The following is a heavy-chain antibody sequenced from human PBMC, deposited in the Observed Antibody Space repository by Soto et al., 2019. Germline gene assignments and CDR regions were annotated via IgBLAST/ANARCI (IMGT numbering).Heavy chain of an antibody. CDR3: ARDGPTPPYYYYYYGMDV. V-gene: IGHV4-34*01. CDR1: GGSFSGYY. J-gene: IGHJ6*02. CDR2: INHSGST. Sequence: QVQLQQWGAGLLKPSETLSLTCAVYGGSFSGYYWSWIRQPPGKGLEWIGEINHSGSTNYNPSLKSRGTLSVDTSHTQFSRKRSSMTAADTAVYYCARDGPTPPYYYYYYGMDVWGQGTTVTVSS.